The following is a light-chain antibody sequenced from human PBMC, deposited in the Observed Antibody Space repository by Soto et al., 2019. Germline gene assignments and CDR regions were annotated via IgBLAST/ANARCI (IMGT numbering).Light chain of an antibody. CDR2: LNNDGSH. CDR1: SGHSSYA. J-gene: IGLJ2*01. V-gene: IGLV4-69*01. CDR3: QTWGTGFQV. Sequence: QAVVTQPPSASASLGDSVKLTCTRSSGHSSYAIAWHQKQPEKGPRYLMDLNNDGSHTTGDGIPDRFSGSSSGAERYLIISRHEYEDEADYYCQTWGTGFQVFGGGTKVTVL.